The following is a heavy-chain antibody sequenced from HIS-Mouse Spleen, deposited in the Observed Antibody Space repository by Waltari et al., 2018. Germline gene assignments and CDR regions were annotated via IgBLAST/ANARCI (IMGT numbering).Heavy chain of an antibody. J-gene: IGHJ2*01. Sequence: QLQLQESGPGLVKPSETLHLTCTVCVCSISRTRYYRGWIRQPPGKGLEWIGSIYYSGSTYYNPSLKSRVTISVDTSKNQFSLKLSSVTAADTAVYYCAREIPYSSSWYDWYFDLWGRGTLVTVSS. V-gene: IGHV4-39*07. CDR1: VCSISRTRYY. CDR2: IYYSGST. CDR3: AREIPYSSSWYDWYFDL. D-gene: IGHD6-13*01.